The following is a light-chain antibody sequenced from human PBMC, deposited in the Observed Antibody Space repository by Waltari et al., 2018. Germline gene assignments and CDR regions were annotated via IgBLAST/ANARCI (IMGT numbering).Light chain of an antibody. V-gene: IGLV1-51*01. CDR2: DSN. CDR1: SSNIGNYY. CDR3: GTWDSRLGGVV. J-gene: IGLJ2*01. Sequence: QSVLTQPPSVSTAPGQKVTISCSGSSSNIGNYYVFWYQQLPGTAPKLPTYDSNKRPAGIPDRFSGSKSGTSATLDITGLQTGDEADYYCGTWDSRLGGVVFGGGTKLTVL.